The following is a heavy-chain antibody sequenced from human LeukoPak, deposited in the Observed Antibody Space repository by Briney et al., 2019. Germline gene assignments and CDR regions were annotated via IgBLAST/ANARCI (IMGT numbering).Heavy chain of an antibody. V-gene: IGHV3-48*02. CDR2: ISSSTSTI. D-gene: IGHD3-10*01. CDR3: ARMGVVVRGVVGLDGLDY. J-gene: IGHJ4*02. Sequence: GGSLRLSCAASGFTFSSSEMNWVRQAPGQGLEWVSYISSSTSTIYYADSVKGRFTISRDNAKNSLYLQMNSLRDDDTAVYYCARMGVVVRGVVGLDGLDYWGQGTPVTVSS. CDR1: GFTFSSSE.